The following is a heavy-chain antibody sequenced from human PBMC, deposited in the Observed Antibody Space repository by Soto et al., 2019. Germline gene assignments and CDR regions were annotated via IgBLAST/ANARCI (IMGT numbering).Heavy chain of an antibody. J-gene: IGHJ4*02. D-gene: IGHD3-3*01. Sequence: EVQLLESGGGLVQPGGSLRLSCAASGFTFSNFAMTWVRQAPGKGLEWVSTISGSGGGTYFADSVKGRFTISRDISKNTLFLQMNSPRAGDTAVYYCARTTSGYSDYWGQGTLVTVSS. CDR3: ARTTSGYSDY. CDR2: ISGSGGGT. V-gene: IGHV3-23*01. CDR1: GFTFSNFA.